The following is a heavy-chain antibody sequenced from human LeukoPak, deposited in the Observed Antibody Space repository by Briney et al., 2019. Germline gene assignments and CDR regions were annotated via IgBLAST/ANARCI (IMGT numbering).Heavy chain of an antibody. CDR2: IYYSGST. J-gene: IGHJ5*02. V-gene: IGHV4-39*07. CDR3: ARDGYSSAANWFDP. Sequence: SETLSLTCTVSGGSISGSSYYWGWIRQPPGKGLEWIGSIYYSGSTYYNPSLKSRVTISVDTSKNQFSLKLSSVTAADTAVYYCARDGYSSAANWFDPWGQGTLVTVSS. CDR1: GGSISGSSYY. D-gene: IGHD6-25*01.